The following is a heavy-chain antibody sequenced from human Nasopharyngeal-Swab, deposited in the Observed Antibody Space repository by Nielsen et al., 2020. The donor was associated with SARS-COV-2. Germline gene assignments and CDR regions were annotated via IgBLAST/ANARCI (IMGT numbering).Heavy chain of an antibody. J-gene: IGHJ4*02. V-gene: IGHV3-23*01. CDR3: ATTGMVVAATWYFDY. CDR2: ISGSGGST. Sequence: GESLKISCAASGFTFSSYAMSWVRQAPGKGLEWVSAISGSGGSTYYADSVKGRLTISRDNSKNTLYLQMNSLRAEDTAVYYCATTGMVVAATWYFDYWGQGTLVTVSS. D-gene: IGHD2-15*01. CDR1: GFTFSSYA.